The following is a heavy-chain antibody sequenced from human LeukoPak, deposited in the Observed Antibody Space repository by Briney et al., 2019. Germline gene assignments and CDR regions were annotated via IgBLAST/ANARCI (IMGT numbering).Heavy chain of an antibody. V-gene: IGHV4-38-2*01. Sequence: SETLSLTCAVSGYSISSGYYWGWIRQPPGKGLEWIGSIYHSGSTSYNPSLKSRVTISVHTSKNQFSLKLTSVTAADTAVYFCARRVVTIGDDAFDIWGQGTMVTVSS. CDR2: IYHSGST. CDR3: ARRVVTIGDDAFDI. D-gene: IGHD3-22*01. CDR1: GYSISSGYY. J-gene: IGHJ3*02.